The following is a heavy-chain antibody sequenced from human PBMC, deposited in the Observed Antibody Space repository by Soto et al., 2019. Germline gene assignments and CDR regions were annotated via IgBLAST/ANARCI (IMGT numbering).Heavy chain of an antibody. CDR2: IYYSGST. Sequence: SETLSLTCTVSGGSISSGGYYWSWIRQHPGKGLEWIGYIYYSGSTNYNPSLKSRVTISVDTSKNQFSLKLSSVTAADTAVYYCARVGRFLGYCSSTSCYRYYYYMDVWGKGTTVTVSS. J-gene: IGHJ6*03. CDR3: ARVGRFLGYCSSTSCYRYYYYMDV. CDR1: GGSISSGGYY. V-gene: IGHV4-31*03. D-gene: IGHD2-2*01.